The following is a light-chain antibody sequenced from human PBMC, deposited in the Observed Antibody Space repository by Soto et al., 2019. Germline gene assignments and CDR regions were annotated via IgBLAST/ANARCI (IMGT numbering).Light chain of an antibody. Sequence: QSALTQPASVSGSPGQSITISCTGTSSDVGGYNYVSWYQQHPGKAPKLMIYDVSNRPSGVSNRFSGSKSGNTASLTISGLQAEDEADYYCSSYTSSLTLVVFGGGTKL. CDR2: DVS. J-gene: IGLJ2*01. CDR1: SSDVGGYNY. V-gene: IGLV2-14*01. CDR3: SSYTSSLTLVV.